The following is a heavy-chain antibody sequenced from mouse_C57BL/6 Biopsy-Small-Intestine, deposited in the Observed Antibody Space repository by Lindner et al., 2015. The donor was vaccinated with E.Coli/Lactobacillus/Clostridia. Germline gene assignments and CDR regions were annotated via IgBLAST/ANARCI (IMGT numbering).Heavy chain of an antibody. V-gene: IGHV1-14*01. D-gene: IGHD2-12*01. Sequence: VQLQESGPELVKPGASVKMPCKASRYTFTSYVLHWVKQKPGQGLEWIGYIDPYNDGTEYNEEFKGKATLTSDKSSNTAYMELRSLTSEDSAVYYCARGTYYSYYSHGFDYWGQGTTLTVSS. CDR1: RYTFTSYV. CDR3: ARGTYYSYYSHGFDY. J-gene: IGHJ2*01. CDR2: IDPYNDGT.